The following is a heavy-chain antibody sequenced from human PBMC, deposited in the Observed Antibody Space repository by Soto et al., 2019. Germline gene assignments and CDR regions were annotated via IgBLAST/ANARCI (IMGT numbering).Heavy chain of an antibody. D-gene: IGHD2-8*01. CDR1: GGSVNSGGYS. J-gene: IGHJ5*02. CDR2: ISPSGSP. CDR3: ARGVLA. Sequence: SETLSLTCSVSGGSVNSGGYSWRWIRQPPGKGLEWIGFISPSGSPAYNPSLKSRVTISVYRSNNQISLELSSVTAADTAAYYCARGVLAWGPGTLVTVSS. V-gene: IGHV4-30-2*01.